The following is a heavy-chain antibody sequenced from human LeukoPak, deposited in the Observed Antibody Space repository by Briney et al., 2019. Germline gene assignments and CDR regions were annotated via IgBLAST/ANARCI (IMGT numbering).Heavy chain of an antibody. D-gene: IGHD3-10*01. CDR3: ASRITMVRGVMSPKYNWFDP. Sequence: NAPETLSLTCAVYGGSFSGYYWSWIRQPPGKGLEWIGEINHSGSTNYNPSLKSRVTISVDTSKNQFSLKLSSVTAADTAVYYCASRITMVRGVMSPKYNWFDPWGQGTLVTVSS. CDR1: GGSFSGYY. J-gene: IGHJ5*02. V-gene: IGHV4-34*01. CDR2: INHSGST.